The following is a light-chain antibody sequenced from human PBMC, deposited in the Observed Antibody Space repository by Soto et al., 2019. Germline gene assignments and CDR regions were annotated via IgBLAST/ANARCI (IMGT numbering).Light chain of an antibody. CDR3: QQYGSSPRT. V-gene: IGKV3-20*01. CDR2: GAS. CDR1: QYINTR. Sequence: IVLPQSPDTLSAFTGDRLPLSCRASQYINTRLAWYQQKPGQAPRLLIYGASSRATGIPDRFSGSGSGTDFTLTISRLEPEDFAVYYCQQYGSSPRTFSQGTKVDIK. J-gene: IGKJ1*01.